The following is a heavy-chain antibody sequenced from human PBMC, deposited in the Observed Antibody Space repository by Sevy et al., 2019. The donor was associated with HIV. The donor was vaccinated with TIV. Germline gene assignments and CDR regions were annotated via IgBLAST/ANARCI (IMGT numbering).Heavy chain of an antibody. CDR1: GYTFTGYY. J-gene: IGHJ4*02. D-gene: IGHD6-19*01. Sequence: ASLKVSCKASGYTFTGYYMHWVRQAPGQGLEWMGWINPNSGGTNYAQKFQGRVTMTRDTSISTAYMELSRLRSDDTAVYYCARPEYPFSGWVPIDYWGQGTLVTVSS. CDR3: ARPEYPFSGWVPIDY. V-gene: IGHV1-2*02. CDR2: INPNSGGT.